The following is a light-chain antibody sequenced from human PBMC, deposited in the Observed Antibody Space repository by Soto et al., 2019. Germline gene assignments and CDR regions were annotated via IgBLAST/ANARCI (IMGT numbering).Light chain of an antibody. CDR3: QQRNVWPPIT. V-gene: IGKV3-11*01. CDR1: QSVSSY. CDR2: DAS. J-gene: IGKJ5*01. Sequence: EIVLTQSPATLSLSPGERATLSCRASQSVSSYLLWYQQKPGQTPRLLIYDASNRATGIPARFGGSRSGTEFTLTINSLEPEDFAVYYCQQRNVWPPITFGQETRLEIK.